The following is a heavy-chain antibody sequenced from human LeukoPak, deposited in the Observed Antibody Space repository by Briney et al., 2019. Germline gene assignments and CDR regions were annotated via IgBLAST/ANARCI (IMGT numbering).Heavy chain of an antibody. CDR3: ARPYYDWSNEFYP. Sequence: GASVKVSCKASGYTFTGYYMHWVRQAPGQGLEWMGRINPNSGGTNYAQKFQGRVTMTRDTSISTAYMELSRLSSDDTAVYYCARPYYDWSNEFYPWGQGTLVTVSS. D-gene: IGHD3-22*01. CDR2: INPNSGGT. J-gene: IGHJ5*02. CDR1: GYTFTGYY. V-gene: IGHV1-2*06.